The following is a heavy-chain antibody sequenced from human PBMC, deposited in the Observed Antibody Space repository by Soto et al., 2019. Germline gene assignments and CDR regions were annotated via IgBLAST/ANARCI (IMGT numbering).Heavy chain of an antibody. J-gene: IGHJ4*02. CDR3: ARDRKDYYDSSGYYHDY. V-gene: IGHV3-66*01. Sequence: GGSLRLSCAASGFTVSSKYMTWVRQAPGKGLEWVSLIQSGGTTYYADSVKGRFTISRDTSENTLHLQMDSLRAEDTAVYYCARDRKDYYDSSGYYHDYWGQGTLVTVSS. CDR2: IQSGGTT. D-gene: IGHD3-22*01. CDR1: GFTVSSKY.